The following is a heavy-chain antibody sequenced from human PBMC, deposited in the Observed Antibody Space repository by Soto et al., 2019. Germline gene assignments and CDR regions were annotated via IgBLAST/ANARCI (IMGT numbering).Heavy chain of an antibody. D-gene: IGHD3-10*01. J-gene: IGHJ5*02. CDR3: ARAGGLLWFGGLWFDP. Sequence: PSETLSLTCTVSGGSISSGGYYWSWIRQHPGKGLEWIGYIYYSGSTYYNPSLKSRVTISVDTSKNQFSLKLSSVTAADPAVYYCARAGGLLWFGGLWFDPWGQGTLVTVSS. V-gene: IGHV4-31*03. CDR1: GGSISSGGYY. CDR2: IYYSGST.